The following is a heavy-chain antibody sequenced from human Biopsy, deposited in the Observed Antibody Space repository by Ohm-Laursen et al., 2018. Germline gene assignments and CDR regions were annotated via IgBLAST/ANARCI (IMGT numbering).Heavy chain of an antibody. J-gene: IGHJ6*02. CDR3: AKDRYPSSWHYYYGMDV. CDR2: ISWNSDSI. Sequence: SLRLSCTPSGFSFDNYVMHWVRQAPGKGLEWVSGISWNSDSIGYADSVKGRFTISRDNAKNSLYLQMNSLRSEDTALYYCAKDRYPSSWHYYYGMDVWGQGTTVTVSS. V-gene: IGHV3-9*01. CDR1: GFSFDNYV. D-gene: IGHD6-13*01.